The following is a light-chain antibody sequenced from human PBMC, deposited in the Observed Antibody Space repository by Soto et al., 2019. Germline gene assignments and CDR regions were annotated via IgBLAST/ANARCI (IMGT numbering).Light chain of an antibody. CDR3: CSSAGSSNV. J-gene: IGLJ1*01. V-gene: IGLV2-23*01. Sequence: QSALAQPASVSGSPGQSITISCTGTSSDVGAYNSVSWYQQHPHRAPQVIIYKGTQRPSGVSNRFSGSTSGNAASLTISALQADDEADYFCCSSAGSSNVFGTGTKVTVL. CDR2: KGT. CDR1: SSDVGAYNS.